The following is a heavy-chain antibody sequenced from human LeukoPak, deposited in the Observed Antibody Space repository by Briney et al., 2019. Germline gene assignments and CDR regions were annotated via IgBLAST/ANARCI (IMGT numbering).Heavy chain of an antibody. V-gene: IGHV1-46*01. CDR2: INPSGGST. Sequence: ASVKVSCKASGYTFTGYYVHWVRQAPGQGLEWMGIINPSGGSTSYAQKFQGRVTMTRDMSTSTVYMELSSLRSEDTAVYYCARDRGDFWSGWDYWGQGTLVTVSS. CDR1: GYTFTGYY. CDR3: ARDRGDFWSGWDY. J-gene: IGHJ4*02. D-gene: IGHD3-3*01.